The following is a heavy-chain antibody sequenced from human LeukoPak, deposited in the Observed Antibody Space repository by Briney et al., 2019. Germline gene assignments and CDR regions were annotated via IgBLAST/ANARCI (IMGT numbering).Heavy chain of an antibody. J-gene: IGHJ4*02. CDR1: GYTFTDYY. D-gene: IGHD1-26*01. CDR3: ARVGATAWFDY. CDR2: ITPTSGAT. Sequence: GSLKVSCKASGYTFTDYYMHWVRQAPGQGLEWMGWITPTSGATNYAQKFQGRVTMTRDTSISTAYMELSRLRSDDTAVYYCARVGATAWFDYWGQGTLVTV. V-gene: IGHV1-2*02.